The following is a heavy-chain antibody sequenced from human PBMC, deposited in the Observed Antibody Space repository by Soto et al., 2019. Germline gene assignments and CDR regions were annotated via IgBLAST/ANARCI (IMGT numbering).Heavy chain of an antibody. CDR1: GFTFSSYA. D-gene: IGHD5-12*01. Sequence: PGGSLRLSCAASGFTFSSYAMSWVRQAPGKGLEWVSAISGSGGSTYYAGSVKGRFTISRDNSKNTLYLQMNSLRAEDTAVYYCAKGYSGYDFGIHHYWGQGTLVTVSS. J-gene: IGHJ4*02. V-gene: IGHV3-23*01. CDR2: ISGSGGST. CDR3: AKGYSGYDFGIHHY.